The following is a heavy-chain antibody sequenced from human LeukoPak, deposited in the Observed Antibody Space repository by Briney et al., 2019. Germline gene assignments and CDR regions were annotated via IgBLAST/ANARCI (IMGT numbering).Heavy chain of an antibody. CDR3: ARGDYVGDFRYFDY. CDR1: GFTVSSKY. Sequence: PGGSLRLSCAASGFTVSSKYMSWVRQTPGKGLQWVALIYSSGDSYTADSVKGRFTISRDDSENTLYLQMDSLRADDTALYYCARGDYVGDFRYFDYWGQGTLVTVSS. CDR2: IYSSGDS. D-gene: IGHD4-23*01. V-gene: IGHV3-53*01. J-gene: IGHJ4*02.